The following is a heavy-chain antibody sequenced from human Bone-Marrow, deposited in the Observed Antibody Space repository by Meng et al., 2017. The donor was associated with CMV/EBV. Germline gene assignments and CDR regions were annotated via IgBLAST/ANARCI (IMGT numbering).Heavy chain of an antibody. D-gene: IGHD4-17*01. V-gene: IGHV3-48*03. CDR1: GFTFSSYE. Sequence: LSLTCAASGFTFSSYEMNWVRQAPGKGLEWVSYISSSGSTIYYADSVKGRFTISRDNAKNSLYLQMNSLRAEDTAVYYCARRLRLRPVDYWGQGTLVTVSS. J-gene: IGHJ4*02. CDR3: ARRLRLRPVDY. CDR2: ISSSGSTI.